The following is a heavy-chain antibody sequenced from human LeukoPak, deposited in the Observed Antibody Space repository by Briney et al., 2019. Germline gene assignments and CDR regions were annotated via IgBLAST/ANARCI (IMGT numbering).Heavy chain of an antibody. CDR3: AGSSGWYLAY. CDR2: ISGSGGIT. Sequence: GGSLRLSCAASGFTFSAYSMNWVRQAPGKGLEWVSAISGSGGITYYADSVKGRFTISRDNSKNTVYLQMNSLRVEDTAVYYCAGSSGWYLAYWGQGTLVVGSS. CDR1: GFTFSAYS. V-gene: IGHV3-23*01. D-gene: IGHD6-19*01. J-gene: IGHJ4*02.